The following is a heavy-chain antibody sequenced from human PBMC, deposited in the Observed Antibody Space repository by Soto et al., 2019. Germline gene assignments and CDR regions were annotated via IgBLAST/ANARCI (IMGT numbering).Heavy chain of an antibody. Sequence: GGSLRLSCAASGFTFSSYAMSWVRQAPGKGLEWVSAISGSGGSTYYADSVKGRFTISRDNSKNTLYLQMNSLRAEDTAVYYCAKDPSDCSSTSCYADWGQGTLVTVSS. CDR1: GFTFSSYA. CDR2: ISGSGGST. D-gene: IGHD2-2*01. J-gene: IGHJ4*02. V-gene: IGHV3-23*01. CDR3: AKDPSDCSSTSCYAD.